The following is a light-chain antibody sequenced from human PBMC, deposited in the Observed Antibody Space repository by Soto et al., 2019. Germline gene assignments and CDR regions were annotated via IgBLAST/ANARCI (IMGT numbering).Light chain of an antibody. V-gene: IGKV3-11*01. CDR2: DAS. CDR3: QQRSNWPWT. J-gene: IGKJ1*01. Sequence: EIVLTQSPATLSLSPGERATLSCRARQSVSSYLAWFQQKPGQAPRLLIYDASNRATGIPARFSGSGSGTEFTLTISSLEPEDFAFYYCQQRSNWPWTFGQGTKVEIK. CDR1: QSVSSY.